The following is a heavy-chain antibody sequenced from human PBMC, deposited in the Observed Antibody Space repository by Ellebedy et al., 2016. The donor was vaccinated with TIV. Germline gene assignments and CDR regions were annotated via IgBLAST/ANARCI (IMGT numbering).Heavy chain of an antibody. CDR1: GFTFSSYA. J-gene: IGHJ4*02. V-gene: IGHV3-21*01. Sequence: GESLKISCAASGFTFSSYAMHWVRQAPGKGLEWVSSISSSSSYIYYADSVKGRFTISRDNAKNSLYLQMNSLRAEDTAVYYCAREYYGLDYWGQGTLVTVSS. D-gene: IGHD3-3*01. CDR3: AREYYGLDY. CDR2: ISSSSSYI.